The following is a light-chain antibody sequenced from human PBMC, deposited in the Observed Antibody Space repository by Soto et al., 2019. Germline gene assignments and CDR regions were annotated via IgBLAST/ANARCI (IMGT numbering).Light chain of an antibody. CDR1: QHISSW. Sequence: DIQMTQSPSSVSASVGDRVTITCRASQHISSWLAWYQQTPGKAPKLLIYAASSLQGGVPSRFSGSGSGTDFTLTVSSLQPEDSATYYCQRANSFPFTFGGGTKVEIK. CDR2: AAS. CDR3: QRANSFPFT. J-gene: IGKJ4*01. V-gene: IGKV1-12*02.